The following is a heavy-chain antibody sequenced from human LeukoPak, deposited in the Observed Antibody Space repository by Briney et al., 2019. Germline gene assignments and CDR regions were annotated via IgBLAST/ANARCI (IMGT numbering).Heavy chain of an antibody. CDR2: IDWDDDK. Sequence: SGPTLVKPTQILTLTCTFSGFSLTTSGMSVSWIRQPPGKALEWLARIDWDDDKYYSTSLKTRLTISKDTSKNQVGLTMTNMDPVDTGTYYCARLRSPNCYGSGSYIDFWGQGILVTVSS. CDR1: GFSLTTSGMS. D-gene: IGHD3-10*01. J-gene: IGHJ4*02. CDR3: ARLRSPNCYGSGSYIDF. V-gene: IGHV2-70*11.